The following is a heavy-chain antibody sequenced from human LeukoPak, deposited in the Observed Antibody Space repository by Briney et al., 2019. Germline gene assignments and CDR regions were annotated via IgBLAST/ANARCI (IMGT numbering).Heavy chain of an antibody. CDR1: GYSFTSYW. CDR2: IYPGDSDT. V-gene: IGHV5-51*01. CDR3: ARKGRDGYNYFDY. J-gene: IGHJ4*02. D-gene: IGHD5-24*01. Sequence: GESLKISCKGSGYSFTSYWIGWVRPMPGKGLEWMGIIYPGDSDTRYSPSFQGQVTISADKSISTASLQWSSLKASDTAMYYCARKGRDGYNYFDYWGQGTLVTVSS.